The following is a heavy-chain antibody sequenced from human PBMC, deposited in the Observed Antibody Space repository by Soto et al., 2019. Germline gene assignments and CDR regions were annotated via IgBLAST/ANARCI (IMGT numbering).Heavy chain of an antibody. CDR3: AREGWPLLQTGMDV. J-gene: IGHJ6*02. Sequence: EVQLVESGGGLKQPGGSLRLSCAASGFTFRSYSMNWVRQAPGKGLEWVSYISSSNRTINYADSVKGRIIISRDNGKNSLDLQMHSLRDEDTAVYYCAREGWPLLQTGMDVWGQGTTVTVSS. CDR2: ISSSNRTI. V-gene: IGHV3-48*02. CDR1: GFTFRSYS. D-gene: IGHD2-15*01.